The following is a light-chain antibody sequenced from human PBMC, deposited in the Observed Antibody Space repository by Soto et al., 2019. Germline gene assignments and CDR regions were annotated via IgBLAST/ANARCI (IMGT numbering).Light chain of an antibody. J-gene: IGKJ1*01. CDR1: ESVNTNY. CDR3: QQYFGSPST. CDR2: ATS. Sequence: EIVLTQSPGILSLSPGEEATLSCRASESVNTNYFAWYQQKLGQAPRLLIYATSSRATGVPDRFSGSGSGTGFSLTISRLEPEALGSYYCQQYFGSPSTFGQGTKVGIK. V-gene: IGKV3-20*01.